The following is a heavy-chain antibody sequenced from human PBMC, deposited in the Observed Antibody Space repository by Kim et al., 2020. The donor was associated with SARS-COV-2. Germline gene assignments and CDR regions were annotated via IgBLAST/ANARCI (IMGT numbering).Heavy chain of an antibody. D-gene: IGHD3-10*01. J-gene: IGHJ4*02. CDR1: GCSTGRYF. Sequence: SETLSLTCSISGCSTGRYFWTWIRQPPGKGPEWIGHISYGGSTNSNPALKSRVTISVDASKNQISLKMTAVTAADTAVYYCARDSGSSGNSYYFDSWGQG. V-gene: IGHV4-59*01. CDR2: ISYGGST. CDR3: ARDSGSSGNSYYFDS.